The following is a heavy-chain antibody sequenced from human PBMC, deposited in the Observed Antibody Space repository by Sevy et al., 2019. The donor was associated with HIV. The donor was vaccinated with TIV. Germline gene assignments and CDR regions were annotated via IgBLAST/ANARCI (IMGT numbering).Heavy chain of an antibody. CDR1: GYTFTGYY. J-gene: IGHJ6*02. V-gene: IGHV1-2*04. CDR2: INPNSGGT. CDR3: ARSWRNTYDFWIEGYYGMDV. D-gene: IGHD3-3*01. Sequence: ASVKVSCKASGYTFTGYYMHWVRQAPGQGLEWMGWINPNSGGTNYAQKFQGWVTMTRDTSISTAYMELSRLRSDDTAVYYCARSWRNTYDFWIEGYYGMDVWGQGTTVTVSS.